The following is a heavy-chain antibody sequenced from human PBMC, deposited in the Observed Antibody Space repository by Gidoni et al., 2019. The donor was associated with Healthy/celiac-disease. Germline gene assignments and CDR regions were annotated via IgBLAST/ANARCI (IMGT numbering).Heavy chain of an antibody. Sequence: EVQLLESGGGLVQPGGSLRLSCAASGFTFSSYAMSWVRQAPGKGLEWVSAISGSGGSTYYADSVKGRFTISRDNSKNTLYLQMNSLRAEDTAVYYCVPPMGGSSSSSRVGYWGQGTLVTVSS. V-gene: IGHV3-23*01. CDR2: ISGSGGST. CDR3: VPPMGGSSSSSRVGY. J-gene: IGHJ4*02. CDR1: GFTFSSYA. D-gene: IGHD6-6*01.